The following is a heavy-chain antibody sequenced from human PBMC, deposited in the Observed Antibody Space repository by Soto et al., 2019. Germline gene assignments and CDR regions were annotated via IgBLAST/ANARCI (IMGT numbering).Heavy chain of an antibody. Sequence: QVQLVESGGGLVKPGGSLRLSCAASGFTFSDYYMSWIRQAPGKGLEWVSYISSSGSTIYYADSVKGRFTISRDNAKNSLYLQMNSLRAEYTAVYYCARTLVRVVMTLQHYYYMDVWGKGTTVTFSS. V-gene: IGHV3-11*01. CDR3: ARTLVRVVMTLQHYYYMDV. CDR2: ISSSGSTI. D-gene: IGHD3-10*01. CDR1: GFTFSDYY. J-gene: IGHJ6*03.